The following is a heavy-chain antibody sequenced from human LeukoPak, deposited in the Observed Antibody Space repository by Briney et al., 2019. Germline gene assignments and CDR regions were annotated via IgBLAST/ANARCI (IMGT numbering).Heavy chain of an antibody. CDR3: VKELYTAMVTGYYYYGMDV. D-gene: IGHD5-18*01. CDR1: GFTFSSYA. V-gene: IGHV3-64D*06. Sequence: GGSLRLSCSASGFTFSSYAMHWVRQAPGKRLEYVSAISSNGGSTYYADSVKGRFTISRDNSKNTLYLQMSSLRAEDTAVYYCVKELYTAMVTGYYYYGMDVWGQGTTVTVSS. J-gene: IGHJ6*02. CDR2: ISSNGGST.